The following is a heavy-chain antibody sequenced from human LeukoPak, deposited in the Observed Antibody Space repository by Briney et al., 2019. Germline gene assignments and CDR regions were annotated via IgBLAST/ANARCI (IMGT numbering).Heavy chain of an antibody. Sequence: ASVKVSCKASGYTFITHGISWLRQAPGQGLEWMGWTNTYNGHTNYAQKFEGRVTMTRDPSSSTAYMELRSLRSDDTAIYYCARDGWAAYNNYDEGNNWFDPWGHGALVTVSS. CDR3: ARDGWAAYNNYDEGNNWFDP. CDR1: GYTFITHG. V-gene: IGHV1-18*01. D-gene: IGHD4-11*01. CDR2: TNTYNGHT. J-gene: IGHJ5*02.